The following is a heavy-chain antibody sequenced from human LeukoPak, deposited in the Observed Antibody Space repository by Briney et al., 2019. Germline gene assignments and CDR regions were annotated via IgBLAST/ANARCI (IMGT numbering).Heavy chain of an antibody. J-gene: IGHJ6*02. CDR2: IYYSGST. CDR1: GGSISSYY. Sequence: SETLSLTCTVSGGSISSYYWSWLRQPPGKGLEWIGYIYYSGSTNYNPSLKSRVTISVDTSKNQFSLKLSSVTAADTAVYYCARVRGGAYYYYGMDVWGQGTTVTVSS. V-gene: IGHV4-59*01. CDR3: ARVRGGAYYYYGMDV. D-gene: IGHD1-26*01.